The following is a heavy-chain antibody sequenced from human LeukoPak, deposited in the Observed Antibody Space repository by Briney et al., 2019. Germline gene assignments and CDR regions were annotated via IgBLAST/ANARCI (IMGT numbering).Heavy chain of an antibody. Sequence: PGGSLRLSCAASGFTFSIAWMNWVRQAPGKGLEWVGRIKSKTDGGTTDYAAPVKGRFTISRDDSKNTLYLQMNSLKTEDTAVYYCTTEPRAGYSYGYWVGFFDYWGQGTLVTVSS. CDR1: GFTFSIAW. J-gene: IGHJ4*02. D-gene: IGHD5-18*01. V-gene: IGHV3-15*07. CDR3: TTEPRAGYSYGYWVGFFDY. CDR2: IKSKTDGGTT.